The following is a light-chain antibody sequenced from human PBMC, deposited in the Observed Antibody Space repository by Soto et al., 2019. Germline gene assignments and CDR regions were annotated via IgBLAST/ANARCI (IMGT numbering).Light chain of an antibody. CDR3: QQYGSSPQWT. CDR2: GAS. CDR1: QSVSSSY. J-gene: IGKJ1*01. V-gene: IGKV3-20*01. Sequence: EIVLTQSPGTLSLSPGERATLSCRASQSVSSSYLAWYQQKPGQAPRLHIYGASSRATGIPDRFSGSGSGTDFTLTISRLEPEDFAVYYCQQYGSSPQWTFGQGTKVEIK.